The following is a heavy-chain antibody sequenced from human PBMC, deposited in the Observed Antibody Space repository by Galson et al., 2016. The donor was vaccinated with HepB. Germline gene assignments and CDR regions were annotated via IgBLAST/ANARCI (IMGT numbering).Heavy chain of an antibody. CDR3: AVLGVVVVTESHWVDL. J-gene: IGHJ5*02. CDR2: IGETGSYR. V-gene: IGHV3-21*01. Sequence: SLRLSCAASGFTFRSFHMNWVRQAPGKGLEWVSSIGETGSYRNYADSVRGRFTISRDNAKNSLYLQMDSLSADDTAVYYCAVLGVVVVTESHWVDLWGQGPLVTVSS. D-gene: IGHD2-15*01. CDR1: GFTFRSFH.